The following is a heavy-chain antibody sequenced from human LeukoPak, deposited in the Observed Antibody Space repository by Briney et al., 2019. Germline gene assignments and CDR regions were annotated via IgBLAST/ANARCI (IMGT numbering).Heavy chain of an antibody. Sequence: PGGSLRLSCAASGFTFSSYGMNWVRQAPGKGLEWVAVIWYDGSNKYYVDSVKGRFTISRDNAKNSLYLQMNSLRAEDTAVYYCARDYDFEDYWGQGTLVTVSS. D-gene: IGHD3-3*01. V-gene: IGHV3-33*01. CDR2: IWYDGSNK. CDR1: GFTFSSYG. J-gene: IGHJ4*02. CDR3: ARDYDFEDY.